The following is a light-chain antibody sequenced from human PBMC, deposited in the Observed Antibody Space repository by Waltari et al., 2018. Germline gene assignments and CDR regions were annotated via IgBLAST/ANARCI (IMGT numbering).Light chain of an antibody. CDR2: DVN. Sequence: QSALTQPASVSGSPGQSITISCTGTSSDVGVYNNVSWYQQHPGKAPKLMIYDVNKRPSGVSNRFSGSKSGNTASLTISGLQAEDEADYYCSSYTSSSTWVFGGGTKLTVL. V-gene: IGLV2-14*01. CDR1: SSDVGVYNN. J-gene: IGLJ3*02. CDR3: SSYTSSSTWV.